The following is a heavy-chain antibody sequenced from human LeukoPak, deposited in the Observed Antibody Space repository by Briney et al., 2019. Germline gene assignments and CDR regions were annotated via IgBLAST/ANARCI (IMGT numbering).Heavy chain of an antibody. D-gene: IGHD1-26*01. CDR3: ARVRSRHLGAPILPYDMDV. Sequence: ASVKVSCKVSGYTLTELSMHWVRQAPGKGLEWMGGFDPEDGETIYAQKLQGRVTMTTDTSTSTAYMGLRRMGADYTVVYYLARVRSRHLGAPILPYDMDVWGKGTTVTVSS. CDR1: GYTLTELS. CDR2: FDPEDGET. J-gene: IGHJ6*03. V-gene: IGHV1-24*01.